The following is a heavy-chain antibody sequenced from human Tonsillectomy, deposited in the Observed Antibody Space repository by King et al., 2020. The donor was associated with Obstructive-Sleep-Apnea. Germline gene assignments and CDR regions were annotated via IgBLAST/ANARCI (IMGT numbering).Heavy chain of an antibody. CDR2: IYYSGST. J-gene: IGHJ6*02. CDR1: GGSISSYY. V-gene: IGHV4-59*01. D-gene: IGHD3-10*01. CDR3: ARDPTYYYGSVYGMDV. Sequence: QLQESGPGLVKPSETLSLTCTVSGGSISSYYWSWIRQPPGKGLEWIGYIYYSGSTNYNPSLKSRVTISVDTSKNQFSLKLSSVTAADTAVYYCARDPTYYYGSVYGMDVWGQGTTVTVSS.